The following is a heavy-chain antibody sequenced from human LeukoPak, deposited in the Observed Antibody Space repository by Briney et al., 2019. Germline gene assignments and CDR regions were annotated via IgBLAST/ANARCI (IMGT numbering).Heavy chain of an antibody. V-gene: IGHV3-21*03. CDR1: GFAFNTYS. Sequence: SGGSLRLSCAASGFAFNTYSMNWVRQAPGKGLEWVSFTFSSSTYIYYTDSVKGRFTISRDNARNSLYLQMDSLKTEDTAVYYCTTITGDRGWGSYYYYYYMDVWGKGTTVTVSS. D-gene: IGHD7-27*01. CDR2: TFSSSTYI. CDR3: TTITGDRGWGSYYYYYYMDV. J-gene: IGHJ6*03.